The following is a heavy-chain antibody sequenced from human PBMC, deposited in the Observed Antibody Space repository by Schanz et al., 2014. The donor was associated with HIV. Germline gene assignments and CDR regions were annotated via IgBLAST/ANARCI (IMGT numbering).Heavy chain of an antibody. D-gene: IGHD3-3*01. CDR2: IWYDGSNK. J-gene: IGHJ4*02. CDR1: GFSFRTHG. Sequence: VHLVESGGVVVQPGGSLRLSCEASGFSFRTHGMHWVRQTPSKGLEWVAVIWYDGSNKYYADSVKGRFTISRDNSRKTLYLQMNSLRAEDTALYYCAKRIIFGVVFPANFDYWGQGTLVTVSS. V-gene: IGHV3-33*06. CDR3: AKRIIFGVVFPANFDY.